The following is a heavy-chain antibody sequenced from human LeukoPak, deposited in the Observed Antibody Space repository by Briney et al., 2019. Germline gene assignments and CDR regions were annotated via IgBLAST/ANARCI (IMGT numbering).Heavy chain of an antibody. D-gene: IGHD3-22*01. V-gene: IGHV3-30*18. CDR1: GCTFSSYG. CDR3: AKGISSGYFDY. CDR2: ISYDGSIE. Sequence: PGRSLRLSCAASGCTFSSYGMHWVRKAPGKGLEWVAVISYDGSIEYYADSVEGRFSISGDNSKNTLYLQMNSLRAEDTALYYCAKGISSGYFDYWGQGTLVTVSS. J-gene: IGHJ4*02.